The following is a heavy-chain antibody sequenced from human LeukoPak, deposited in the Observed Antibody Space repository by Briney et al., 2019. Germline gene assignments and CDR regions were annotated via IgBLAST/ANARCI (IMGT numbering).Heavy chain of an antibody. CDR3: ARDLVVPAAMDAFDI. V-gene: IGHV3-21*01. CDR1: GFTFSSYS. D-gene: IGHD2-2*01. Sequence: GGSLRLSCAASGFTFSSYSMNWVRQAPGKGLEWVSSISSSSSYIYYADSVKGRFTISRDNAKNSLYLQMKSLRAEDTAVYYCARDLVVPAAMDAFDIWSQGTMVTVSS. CDR2: ISSSSSYI. J-gene: IGHJ3*02.